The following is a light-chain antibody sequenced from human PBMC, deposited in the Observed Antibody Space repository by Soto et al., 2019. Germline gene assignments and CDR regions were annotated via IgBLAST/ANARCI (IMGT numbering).Light chain of an antibody. CDR1: QSVSRRY. V-gene: IGKV3-20*01. CDR2: DVS. J-gene: IGKJ2*01. Sequence: EIVLTQSPGTLSLSPGERATLSCRASQSVSRRYLAWYQQKPGQAPRLLIYDVSSRPTGIPDRFRGSGSGTDFTLTSSRLEPEDFAVYFCQQYASSPYTFGQGTKLDIK. CDR3: QQYASSPYT.